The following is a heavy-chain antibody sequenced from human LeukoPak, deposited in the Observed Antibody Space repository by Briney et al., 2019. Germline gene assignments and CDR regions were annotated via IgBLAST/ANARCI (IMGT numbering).Heavy chain of an antibody. V-gene: IGHV4-34*01. J-gene: IGHJ4*02. D-gene: IGHD6-13*01. Sequence: SETLSLTCAVYGGSFSGYYWSWIRQPPGKGLEWIGEINHSGSTNYNPSLKSRVTISVDTSKNQFSLKLSSVTAADTAVYYCARDQQQLPFGLSAHWGQGTLVTVSS. CDR2: INHSGST. CDR1: GGSFSGYY. CDR3: ARDQQQLPFGLSAH.